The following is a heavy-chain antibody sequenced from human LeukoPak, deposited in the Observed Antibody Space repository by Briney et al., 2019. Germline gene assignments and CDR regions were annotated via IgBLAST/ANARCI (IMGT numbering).Heavy chain of an antibody. CDR3: TTLTGYGMDV. J-gene: IGHJ6*02. CDR2: ISYDGSNK. D-gene: IGHD3-9*01. CDR1: GFTFSSYG. V-gene: IGHV3-30*03. Sequence: PGRSLRLSCAASGFTFSSYGMHWVRQAPGKGLEWVAVISYDGSNKYYADSVKGRFTISRDNSKNTLCLQMNSLRAEDTAVYYPTTLTGYGMDVWGQGTTVTVSS.